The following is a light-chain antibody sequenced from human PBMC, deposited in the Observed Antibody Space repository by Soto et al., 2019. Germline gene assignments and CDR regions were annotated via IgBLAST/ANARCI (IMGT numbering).Light chain of an antibody. CDR2: RNS. CDR1: SSNIGSNY. Sequence: QSVLTQPPSASGTPGQRVTISCSGSSSNIGSNYVYWYQQLPGTVPQLLIYRNSERPSGVPDRFSGSKSGTSASLAISGLLSEDEADYYCAAWDDSLRGVVFGGGTKVTVL. V-gene: IGLV1-47*01. J-gene: IGLJ2*01. CDR3: AAWDDSLRGVV.